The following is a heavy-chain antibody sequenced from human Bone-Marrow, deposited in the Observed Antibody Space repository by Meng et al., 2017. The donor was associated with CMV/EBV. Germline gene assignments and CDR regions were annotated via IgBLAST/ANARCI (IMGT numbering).Heavy chain of an antibody. CDR3: ARVGSSSWSLAIDY. Sequence: GESLKISCAASGFIFSGFWMSWVRQAPGRGLEWVANINQDETEKYYVDSVKGRFTISRDNAKNSLYLQMNSLRAEDTAVYYCARVGSSSWSLAIDYWGQGTLATVSS. D-gene: IGHD6-13*01. CDR1: GFIFSGFW. J-gene: IGHJ4*02. CDR2: INQDETEK. V-gene: IGHV3-7*01.